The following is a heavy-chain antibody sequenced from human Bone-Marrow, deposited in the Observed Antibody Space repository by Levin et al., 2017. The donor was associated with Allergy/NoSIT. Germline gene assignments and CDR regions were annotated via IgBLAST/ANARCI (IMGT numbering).Heavy chain of an antibody. CDR1: GDSLTELS. CDR3: ATASCTGRTCYRYRWFDP. J-gene: IGHJ5*02. D-gene: IGHD2-8*02. Sequence: VSVKVSCKVSGDSLTELSIHWVRQAPGKGLEWVGTFDPEDDEIIYAQTFQGRVSMTEDTSANTAYMELRSLKFDDTAVYYCATASCTGRTCYRYRWFDPWGQGTLVTVSS. V-gene: IGHV1-24*01. CDR2: FDPEDDEI.